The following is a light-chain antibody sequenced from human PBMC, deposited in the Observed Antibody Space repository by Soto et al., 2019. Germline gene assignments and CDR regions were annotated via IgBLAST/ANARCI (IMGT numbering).Light chain of an antibody. CDR1: QSISTY. CDR3: QQRYNWPPFT. V-gene: IGKV3-11*01. Sequence: EIVLTQSPATLSLSPGDRATLSCRASQSISTYLGWYQQKPGQAPRLLIYDASNRATGIPARFSGSGSGTDFTLTITGLEPEDFAVYYCQQRYNWPPFTFGPGTKVDI. J-gene: IGKJ3*01. CDR2: DAS.